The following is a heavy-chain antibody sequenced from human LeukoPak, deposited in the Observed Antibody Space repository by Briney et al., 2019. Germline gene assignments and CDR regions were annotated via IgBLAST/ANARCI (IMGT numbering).Heavy chain of an antibody. D-gene: IGHD4-17*01. J-gene: IGHJ1*01. V-gene: IGHV3-30-3*01. CDR3: ARRDYGDYAEYFQH. CDR1: GFTFSSYA. CDR2: ISYDGSNK. Sequence: GGSLRLSCAASGFTFSSYALHWVRQAPGKGLEWVVVISYDGSNKYYADSVKGRFTISRDNSKNTLYLQMNSLRAEDTAVYYCARRDYGDYAEYFQHWGQGTLVTVSS.